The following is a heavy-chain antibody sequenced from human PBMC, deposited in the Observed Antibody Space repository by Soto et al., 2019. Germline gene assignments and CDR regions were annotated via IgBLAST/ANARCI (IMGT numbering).Heavy chain of an antibody. D-gene: IGHD3-3*01. J-gene: IGHJ6*02. CDR1: GFTFSSYS. CDR3: AREGGDYDFWSGLVSYYGMDV. CDR2: ISISSSYI. Sequence: GGPLRLSGAASGFTFSSYSMNGVRQAPGKGLEWVSSISISSSYIYYAGSVKGRFTTSRDNAKNSLYLQMNSLRAEDTAVYYCAREGGDYDFWSGLVSYYGMDVWGQGTTVTVSS. V-gene: IGHV3-21*01.